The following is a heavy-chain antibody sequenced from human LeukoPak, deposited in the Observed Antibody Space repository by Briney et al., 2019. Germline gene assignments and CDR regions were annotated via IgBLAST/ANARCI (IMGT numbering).Heavy chain of an antibody. J-gene: IGHJ6*02. CDR3: ARDRSVGLGTSYYNYGVDV. Sequence: PSQTLSLTCTVSGASISTSGSYWTWIRQHPGKGLEWIGYIYYTGNIYYNPSLKSRVTMSVDTSKNQFSLKLSSVTAADTAVYYCARDRSVGLGTSYYNYGVDVWGQGTSVTVPS. D-gene: IGHD1-7*01. V-gene: IGHV4-31*03. CDR1: GASISTSGSY. CDR2: IYYTGNI.